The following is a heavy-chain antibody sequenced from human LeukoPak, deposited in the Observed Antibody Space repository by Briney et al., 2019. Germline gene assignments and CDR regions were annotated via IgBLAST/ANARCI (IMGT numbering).Heavy chain of an antibody. J-gene: IGHJ5*02. Sequence: ASVKVSCKASGYTFTSYGISWVRQAPGQGLEWMGWISAYNGNTNYAQKLQGRATMTTDTSTSTAYMELRSLRSDDTAVYYCARVKGIAVAGTRTRSWFDPWGQGTLVTVSS. D-gene: IGHD6-19*01. CDR2: ISAYNGNT. CDR1: GYTFTSYG. V-gene: IGHV1-18*01. CDR3: ARVKGIAVAGTRTRSWFDP.